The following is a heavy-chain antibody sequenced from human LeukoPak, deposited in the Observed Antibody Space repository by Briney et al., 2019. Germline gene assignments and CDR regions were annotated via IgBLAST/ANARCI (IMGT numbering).Heavy chain of an antibody. CDR1: GFTFSDYW. CDR2: INQDGSEK. V-gene: IGHV3-7*04. CDR3: TRVGYIDEGIDY. J-gene: IGHJ4*02. D-gene: IGHD5-24*01. Sequence: GGSLRLSCAASGFTFSDYWMSWVRQAPGKGLEWVATINQDGSEKFYVDSVKGRFTISRDNAKNSLYLQMNSLRAEDTAIYYCTRVGYIDEGIDYWGQGTLVTVSS.